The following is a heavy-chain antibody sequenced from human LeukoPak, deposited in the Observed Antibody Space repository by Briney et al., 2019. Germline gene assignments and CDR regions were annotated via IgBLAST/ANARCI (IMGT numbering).Heavy chain of an antibody. V-gene: IGHV3-30-3*01. J-gene: IGHJ4*02. CDR3: ARANRIQLERRGTFDY. CDR1: GFTFSTYS. CDR2: MSYDGFNK. D-gene: IGHD1-1*01. Sequence: GGSLRLSCVASGFTFSTYSMHWVRQAPGKGLEWVAVMSYDGFNKFYADSVKGRFTTSRDNSKNTLYLQMNSLRVEDTAVYYCARANRIQLERRGTFDYWGQGTLVTVSS.